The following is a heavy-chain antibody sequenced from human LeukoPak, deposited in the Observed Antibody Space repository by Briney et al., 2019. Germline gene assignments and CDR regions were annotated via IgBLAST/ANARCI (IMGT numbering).Heavy chain of an antibody. V-gene: IGHV3-74*01. J-gene: IGHJ4*02. CDR3: AKDQMYVWGSYRPFGY. D-gene: IGHD3-16*02. Sequence: GGSLRLSCAASGFTFSSYWMHWVRQAPGKGLVWVSRINTDGSSTNYADSVKGRFTISRDNAKNTLYLQMNSLRAEDTAVYYCAKDQMYVWGSYRPFGYWGQGTLVTVSS. CDR2: INTDGSST. CDR1: GFTFSSYW.